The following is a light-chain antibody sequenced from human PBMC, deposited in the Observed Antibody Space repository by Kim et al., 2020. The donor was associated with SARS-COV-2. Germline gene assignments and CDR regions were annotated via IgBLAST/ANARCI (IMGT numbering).Light chain of an antibody. Sequence: ASVKFTCALSSGDSSYVIAWHQQQPGKGPRYLMRLNSDGSHTKGAGITDRFSGSSSGAERYLTISSLRSEDEADYYCQTWGPGIQVFGGGTQLTVL. V-gene: IGLV4-69*01. CDR3: QTWGPGIQV. J-gene: IGLJ3*02. CDR1: SGDSSYV. CDR2: LNSDGSH.